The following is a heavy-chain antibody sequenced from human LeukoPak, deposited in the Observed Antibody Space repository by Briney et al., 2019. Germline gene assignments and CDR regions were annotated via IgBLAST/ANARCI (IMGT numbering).Heavy chain of an antibody. V-gene: IGHV1-69*04. D-gene: IGHD2-15*01. CDR1: GGTFSSYA. Sequence: SVKVSCKASGGTFSSYAISWVRQAPGQGLEWMGRIIPILGIANYAQKFQGRVTITADKSTSTAYMELSSLRSEDTAVYYCARDRAFHCSGGSCYPGMDVWGQGTTVTVSS. J-gene: IGHJ6*02. CDR3: ARDRAFHCSGGSCYPGMDV. CDR2: IIPILGIA.